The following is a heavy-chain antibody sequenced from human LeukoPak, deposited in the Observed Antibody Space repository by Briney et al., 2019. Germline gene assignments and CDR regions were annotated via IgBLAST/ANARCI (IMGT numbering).Heavy chain of an antibody. CDR2: ISAYNGNT. J-gene: IGHJ4*02. D-gene: IGHD2-2*01. Sequence: ASVKVSCKASGYTFTSYGISWVRQAPGQGLEWMGWISAYNGNTNYAQKLQGRVTMTTDTSTSTAYMELRSLRSDDTAVYYCARDLTPASIVVVPAAHFDYWGQETLVTVSS. V-gene: IGHV1-18*01. CDR1: GYTFTSYG. CDR3: ARDLTPASIVVVPAAHFDY.